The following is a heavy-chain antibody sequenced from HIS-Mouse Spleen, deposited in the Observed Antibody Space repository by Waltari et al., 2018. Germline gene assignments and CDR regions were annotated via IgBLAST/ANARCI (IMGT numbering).Heavy chain of an antibody. CDR3: ARGGGVAYCGGDCYSPLDY. D-gene: IGHD2-21*02. V-gene: IGHV4-34*01. Sequence: QVQLQQWGAGLLKPSETLSLTCAVYGGSFSGYYWSWIRQPPGKGLEWIGEINHSGSTNYNPSLKSRVTISVDTSKNQFSLKLSSVTAADTAVYYCARGGGVAYCGGDCYSPLDYWGQGTLVTVSS. CDR2: INHSGST. CDR1: GGSFSGYY. J-gene: IGHJ4*02.